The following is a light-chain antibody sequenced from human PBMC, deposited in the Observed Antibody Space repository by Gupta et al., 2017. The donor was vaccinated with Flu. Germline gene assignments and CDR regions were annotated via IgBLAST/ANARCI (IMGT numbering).Light chain of an antibody. CDR3: MQALQTPPSWT. V-gene: IGKV2-28*01. CDR1: QSLLHSNGYNY. J-gene: IGKJ1*01. CDR2: LGS. Sequence: DIVLTQSPFSLPVTLGAPAPLSCRSSQSLLHSNGYNYLDWYLQKPGQSPQLLIYLGSNRASGVPDRFSGSGSGTDFTLKISRVEAEDVGVYYCMQALQTPPSWTFGQGTKVEIK.